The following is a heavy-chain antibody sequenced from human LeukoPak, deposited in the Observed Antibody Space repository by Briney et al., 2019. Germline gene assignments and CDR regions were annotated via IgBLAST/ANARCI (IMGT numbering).Heavy chain of an antibody. Sequence: PGGSLRLSCAASGFTFSSYGVHWVRQAPGKGLDWVAVISYDEYNKYYADSVEGRFTISRDNSKNTLYLQMNSLRHEDTAVYYCAKDLHVRGVMTPDYWGQGTLVTVSS. CDR2: ISYDEYNK. CDR1: GFTFSSYG. D-gene: IGHD3-10*01. V-gene: IGHV3-30*18. J-gene: IGHJ4*02. CDR3: AKDLHVRGVMTPDY.